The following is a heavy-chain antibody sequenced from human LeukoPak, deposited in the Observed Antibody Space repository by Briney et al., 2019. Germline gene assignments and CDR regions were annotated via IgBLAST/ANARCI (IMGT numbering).Heavy chain of an antibody. CDR3: AKHLIGGNYRSLPDH. CDR1: GFTFSGYA. CDR2: IWFDESKA. V-gene: IGHV3-33*06. D-gene: IGHD1-26*01. Sequence: PGGSLRLSCAASGFTFSGYAMYWVRQAPGKGLEWMAVIWFDESKAYYADPVKGRFTISRDNSKNTLFLQMNSLRVEDTAVYYCAKHLIGGNYRSLPDHWGQATLVTVSS. J-gene: IGHJ5*02.